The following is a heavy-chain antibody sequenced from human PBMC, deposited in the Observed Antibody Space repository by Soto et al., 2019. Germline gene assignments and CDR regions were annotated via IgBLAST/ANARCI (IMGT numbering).Heavy chain of an antibody. D-gene: IGHD3-3*01. CDR3: GEGPDFYDFWSGYYVPGDGFDY. Sequence: QVQLVQSGAEVKKPGASVKVSCKASGYTFTSYAMHWVRQAPGQGLEWMGWINAGNGNTKYSQKFQGRVTITRDTSASTAYMELSNLRSEDTAVYYCGEGPDFYDFWSGYYVPGDGFDYWGQGTLVTVSS. J-gene: IGHJ4*02. CDR1: GYTFTSYA. CDR2: INAGNGNT. V-gene: IGHV1-3*01.